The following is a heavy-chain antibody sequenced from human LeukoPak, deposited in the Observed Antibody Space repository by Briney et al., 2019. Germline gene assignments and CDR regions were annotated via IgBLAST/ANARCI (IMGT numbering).Heavy chain of an antibody. J-gene: IGHJ4*02. Sequence: GASVKVSCTASGYTFSNFGISWVRQAPGQGLEWMGWISGNNDNPNYGQKFQGRFTVTTDSSTSTVYMELRNLRSDDTAVYYCARVGTSTDDCWGQGTLVTVSS. CDR2: ISGNNDNP. V-gene: IGHV1-18*01. CDR3: ARVGTSTDDC. CDR1: GYTFSNFG. D-gene: IGHD2-2*01.